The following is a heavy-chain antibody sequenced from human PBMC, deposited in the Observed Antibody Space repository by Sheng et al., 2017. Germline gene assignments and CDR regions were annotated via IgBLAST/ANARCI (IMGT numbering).Heavy chain of an antibody. CDR2: IVATGGST. CDR3: AKATIGHCSSTSCLPIDY. Sequence: EVQLVDSGGGLVQPGGTLRLSCAASGFTFSNYAMSWVRQAPGKGLEWVSTIVATGGSTYYADSVKGRFTISRDNSWNTLFLQMSRLRAEDAAVYYCAKATIGHCSSTSCLPIDYWGQGTLVTVSS. V-gene: IGHV3-23*04. J-gene: IGHJ4*02. D-gene: IGHD2-2*01. CDR1: GFTFSNYA.